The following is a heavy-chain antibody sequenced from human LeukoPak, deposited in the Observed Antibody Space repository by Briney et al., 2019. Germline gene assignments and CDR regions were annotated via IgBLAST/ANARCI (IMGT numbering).Heavy chain of an antibody. Sequence: ASVKVSCKASGYTFTSYAMHWVRQAPGQRLEWMGWINAGNGNTKYSQRFQGRVTITRDTSASTAYMELSSLRSEDTAVYYCARESSSWYYYYYYGMDVWGQGTTVTVSS. CDR2: INAGNGNT. D-gene: IGHD6-13*01. J-gene: IGHJ6*02. V-gene: IGHV1-3*01. CDR3: ARESSSWYYYYYYGMDV. CDR1: GYTFTSYA.